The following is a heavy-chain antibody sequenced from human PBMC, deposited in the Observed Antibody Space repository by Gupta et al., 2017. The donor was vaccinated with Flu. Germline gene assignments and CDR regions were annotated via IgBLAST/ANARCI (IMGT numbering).Heavy chain of an antibody. CDR1: TFSSYG. V-gene: IGHV3-48*01. CDR2: ITGSDTTN. J-gene: IGHJ4*02. D-gene: IGHD3-22*01. CDR3: ASDDYARSDTHF. Sequence: TFSSYGMDWVRQVPGNGLEWLSYITGSDTTNIYAGSMKGRFTIYRDNSKKSLYLQTKSTRVDDTAVYYCASDDYARSDTHFWGQGTLVAVSS.